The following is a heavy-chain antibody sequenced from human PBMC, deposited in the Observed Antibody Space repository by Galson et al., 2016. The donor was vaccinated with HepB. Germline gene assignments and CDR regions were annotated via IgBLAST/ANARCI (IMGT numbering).Heavy chain of an antibody. CDR1: GYSFTNYW. D-gene: IGHD6-19*01. J-gene: IGHJ4*02. V-gene: IGHV5-51*01. CDR3: ARFSGSGWGSFDY. Sequence: QSGAEVKKPGESLKISCKGSGYSFTNYWIGWVRQMPGKGLEWLGMIHPADSDTKYSPSFQGPGTMSAEKSISTAYLQWSSLKASDTAMYYCARFSGSGWGSFDYWGQGTLVTVSS. CDR2: IHPADSDT.